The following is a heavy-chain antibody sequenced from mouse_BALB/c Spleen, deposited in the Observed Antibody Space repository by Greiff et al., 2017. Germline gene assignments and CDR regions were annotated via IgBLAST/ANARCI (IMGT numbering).Heavy chain of an antibody. CDR1: GFTFSSYT. V-gene: IGHV5-6-4*01. Sequence: EVKVVESGGGLVKPGGSLKLSCAASGFTFSSYTMSWVRQTPEKRLEWVATISSGGSYTYYPDSVKGRFTISRDNAKNTLYLQMSSLKSEDTAMYYCTREVITTVVASWYFDVWGAGTTVTVSS. J-gene: IGHJ1*01. D-gene: IGHD1-1*01. CDR3: TREVITTVVASWYFDV. CDR2: ISSGGSYT.